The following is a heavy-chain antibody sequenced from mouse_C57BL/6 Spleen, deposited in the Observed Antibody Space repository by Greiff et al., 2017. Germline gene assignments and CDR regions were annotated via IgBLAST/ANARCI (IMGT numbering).Heavy chain of an antibody. CDR3: AAYSNWFAY. J-gene: IGHJ3*01. CDR1: GYTFTSYW. V-gene: IGHV1-64*01. D-gene: IGHD2-5*01. CDR2: IHPNSGST. Sequence: QVQLKQPGAELVKPGASVKLSCKASGYTFTSYWMHWVKQRPGQGLEWIGMIHPNSGSTNYNEKFKSKATLTVDKSSSTAYMQLSSLTSEDSAVYYCAAYSNWFAYWGQGTLVTVSA.